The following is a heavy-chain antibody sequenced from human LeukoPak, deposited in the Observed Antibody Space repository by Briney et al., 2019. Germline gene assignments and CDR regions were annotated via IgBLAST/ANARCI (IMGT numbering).Heavy chain of an antibody. V-gene: IGHV3-23*01. J-gene: IGHJ6*02. CDR1: GFTFSSYA. Sequence: GGSLRLSCAASGFTFSSYAMSWVRQAPGKGLEWVSAISGSGGSTYYADSVKGRFTISRDNSKNTLYLQMNSLRAEDTAVYYCAKTPGPGGRSYYYGMDVWGQGTTVTVSS. D-gene: IGHD3-16*01. CDR2: ISGSGGST. CDR3: AKTPGPGGRSYYYGMDV.